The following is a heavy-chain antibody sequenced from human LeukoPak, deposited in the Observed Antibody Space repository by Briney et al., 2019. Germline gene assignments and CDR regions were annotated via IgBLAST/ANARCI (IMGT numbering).Heavy chain of an antibody. Sequence: KSGGPLRLSCAASGFTFSDYSISWIRQAPGKGLEWVLYISNSGSTIYYADAVKGRFTISRDNAKNSLYLQMNSLRVEDTGVYYCARGYGDDGIDFYYMDVWGKGTTVTVSS. D-gene: IGHD4-17*01. CDR1: GFTFSDYS. CDR2: ISNSGSTI. V-gene: IGHV3-11*01. J-gene: IGHJ6*03. CDR3: ARGYGDDGIDFYYMDV.